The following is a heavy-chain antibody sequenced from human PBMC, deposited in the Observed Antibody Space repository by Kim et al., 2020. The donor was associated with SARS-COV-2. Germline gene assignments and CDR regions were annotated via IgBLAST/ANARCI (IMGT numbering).Heavy chain of an antibody. V-gene: IGHV3-7*01. D-gene: IGHD3-10*01. CDR1: GFTFSSYW. CDR3: ARVDELLWFGDETEHWFDP. J-gene: IGHJ5*02. CDR2: IKQDGSEK. Sequence: GGSLRLSCAASGFTFSSYWMSWVRQAPGKGLEWVANIKQDGSEKYYVDSVKGRFTISRDNAKNSLYLQMNSLRAEDTAVYYCARVDELLWFGDETEHWFDPWGQGTLVTVSS.